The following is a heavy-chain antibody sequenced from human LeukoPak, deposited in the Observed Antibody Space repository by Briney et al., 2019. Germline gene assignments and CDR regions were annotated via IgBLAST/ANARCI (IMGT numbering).Heavy chain of an antibody. CDR1: GYTLTSYG. CDR3: ARGQMYYDFWSGYYSFDY. J-gene: IGHJ4*02. D-gene: IGHD3-3*01. Sequence: ASVKVSCEASGYTLTSYGINWMRQATGQGLEWMGWMNPNSGNTGYAQKFQGRVTMTRNTSISTAYMELSSLRSEDTAVYYCARGQMYYDFWSGYYSFDYWGQGTLVTVSS. V-gene: IGHV1-8*01. CDR2: MNPNSGNT.